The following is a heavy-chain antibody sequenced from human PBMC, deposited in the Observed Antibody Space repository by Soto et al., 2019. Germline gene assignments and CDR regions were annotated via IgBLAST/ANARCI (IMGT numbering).Heavy chain of an antibody. D-gene: IGHD2-2*02. J-gene: IGHJ6*02. Sequence: ASVKVSCKASGYTFTSYGISWVRQAPGQGLEWMGWTSAYNGNTNYAQKLQGRVTMTTDTSTSTAYMELRSLRSDDTAVYYCARGGGYCSSTSCYTAYYYGMDVWGQGTTVTVSS. CDR1: GYTFTSYG. CDR3: ARGGGYCSSTSCYTAYYYGMDV. V-gene: IGHV1-18*01. CDR2: TSAYNGNT.